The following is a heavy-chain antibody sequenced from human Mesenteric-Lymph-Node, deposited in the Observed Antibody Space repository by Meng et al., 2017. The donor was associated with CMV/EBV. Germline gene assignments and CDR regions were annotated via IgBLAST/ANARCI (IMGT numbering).Heavy chain of an antibody. J-gene: IGHJ4*02. D-gene: IGHD2-2*02. V-gene: IGHV4-39*07. CDR2: IYYSGSI. CDR3: ARAGYDLVVPAAILDY. Sequence: SETLSLTCTVSGGSISSSSYYWGWIRQPPGKGLEWIGSIYYSGSINYNPSLKSRVTISVDTSKNQYSLKVTSVTAADTAVYYCARAGYDLVVPAAILDYWGQGTLVTVSS. CDR1: GGSISSSSYY.